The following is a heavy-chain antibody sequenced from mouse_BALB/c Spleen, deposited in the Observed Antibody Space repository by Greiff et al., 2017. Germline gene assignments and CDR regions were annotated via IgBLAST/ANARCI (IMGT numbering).Heavy chain of an antibody. CDR1: GFTFSSYT. J-gene: IGHJ4*01. CDR3: ARHRGDGSYYYAMDY. Sequence: EVQLVESGGGLVQPGGSLKLSCAASGFTFSSYTMSWVRQTPEKRLEWVAYISNGGGSTYYPDTVKGRFTISRDNAKNTLYLQMSSLKSEDTAMYYCARHRGDGSYYYAMDYWGQGTSVTVSS. CDR2: ISNGGGST. V-gene: IGHV5-12-2*01. D-gene: IGHD2-3*01.